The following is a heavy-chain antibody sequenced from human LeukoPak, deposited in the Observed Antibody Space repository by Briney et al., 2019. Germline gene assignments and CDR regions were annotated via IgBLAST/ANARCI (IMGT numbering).Heavy chain of an antibody. D-gene: IGHD2-15*01. J-gene: IGHJ4*02. CDR1: GGSISSGGYY. V-gene: IGHV4-61*08. CDR2: IYYSGST. CDR3: ARQATPSLPERDTSAXXPFDF. Sequence: PETLSLTCTVSGGSISSGGYYWSWIRQHPGKGLEWIGYIYYSGSTNYNPSLKSRVTISVDTSKNQFSLKLSSVTAADTAVYYCARQATPSLPERDTSAXXPFDFRGQGILVTVSS.